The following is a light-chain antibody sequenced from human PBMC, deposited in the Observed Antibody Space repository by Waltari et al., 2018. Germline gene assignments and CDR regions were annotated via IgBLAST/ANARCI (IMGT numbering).Light chain of an antibody. CDR1: QSVSRA. Sequence: SCRASQSVSRALAWYQQKPGQAPRLLSYAASSRATGIPDRFSGSGSGTDFSLTISRLEPEDFAVYYCQHYVRLPVTFGQGTKVEIK. CDR2: AAS. V-gene: IGKV3-20*01. CDR3: QHYVRLPVT. J-gene: IGKJ1*01.